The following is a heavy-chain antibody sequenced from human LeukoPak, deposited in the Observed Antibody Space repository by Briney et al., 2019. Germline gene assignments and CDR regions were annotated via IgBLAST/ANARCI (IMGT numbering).Heavy chain of an antibody. D-gene: IGHD1-26*01. CDR1: GFTVSSNY. CDR2: IYSGGST. Sequence: GGSLRLSCAASGFTVSSNYMSWVRQAPGKGLEWVSVIYSGGSTYYADSVKGRFTISRDNSKNTLYLQMNSLRSEDTAVYYCARFRYSGSYLGYYYYGMDVWGQGTTVTVSS. V-gene: IGHV3-53*05. CDR3: ARFRYSGSYLGYYYYGMDV. J-gene: IGHJ6*02.